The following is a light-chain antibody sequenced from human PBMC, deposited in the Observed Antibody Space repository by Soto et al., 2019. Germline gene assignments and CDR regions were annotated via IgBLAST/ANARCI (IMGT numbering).Light chain of an antibody. V-gene: IGKV1-6*01. J-gene: IGKJ1*01. CDR1: EAIRSA. Sequence: AIQLTQSPSSLSASVGDRVTITCRASEAIRSAFGWYQQKPGKVPKLLLYAASILQGGVPSRFSGSGSGTDFTLTISSLQHEDFATYYCLLDFRYFWAFGQGTKV. CDR2: AAS. CDR3: LLDFRYFWA.